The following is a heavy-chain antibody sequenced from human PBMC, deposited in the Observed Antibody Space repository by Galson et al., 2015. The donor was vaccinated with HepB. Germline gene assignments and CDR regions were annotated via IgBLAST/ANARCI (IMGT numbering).Heavy chain of an antibody. Sequence: SLRLSCAASGFTFSSYAMHWVRQAPGKGLEYVSAISSNGGSTYYADSVKGRFTISRDNSKNTLYLQMSSLRAEDTAVYYCVKGRGNSLRNYFDYWGQGTLVTVSS. J-gene: IGHJ4*02. V-gene: IGHV3-64D*06. CDR1: GFTFSSYA. D-gene: IGHD4-23*01. CDR2: ISSNGGST. CDR3: VKGRGNSLRNYFDY.